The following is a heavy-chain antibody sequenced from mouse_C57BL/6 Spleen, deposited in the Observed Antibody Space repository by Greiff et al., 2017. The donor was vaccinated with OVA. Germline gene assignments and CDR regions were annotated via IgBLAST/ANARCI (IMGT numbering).Heavy chain of an antibody. CDR1: GYSITSGYF. V-gene: IGHV3-6*01. CDR3: ARDGSYYCYDEGVWFAY. D-gene: IGHD2-2*01. J-gene: IGHJ3*01. CDR2: ISYDGRN. Sequence: EVKLMESGPGLVKPSQSLSLTCSVTGYSITSGYFWNWIRQFPGNKLEWMGYISYDGRNNSNPSLKNRISLTRDTSKNQFFLKVNSVTTEDTATXDGARDGSYYCYDEGVWFAYWGQGTLVTFSA.